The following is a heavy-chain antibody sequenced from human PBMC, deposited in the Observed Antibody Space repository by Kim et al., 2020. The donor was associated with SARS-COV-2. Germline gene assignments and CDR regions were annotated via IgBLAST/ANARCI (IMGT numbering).Heavy chain of an antibody. CDR2: INHSGST. V-gene: IGHV4-34*01. J-gene: IGHJ4*02. D-gene: IGHD3-10*01. CDR1: GGSFSGYY. Sequence: SETLSLTCAVYGGSFSGYYWSWIRQPPGKGLEWIGEINHSGSTNYNPSLKSRVTISVDTSKNQFSLKLSSVTAPDTAVYYCARTRLLWFGELQSFDYWGQGTLVTVSS. CDR3: ARTRLLWFGELQSFDY.